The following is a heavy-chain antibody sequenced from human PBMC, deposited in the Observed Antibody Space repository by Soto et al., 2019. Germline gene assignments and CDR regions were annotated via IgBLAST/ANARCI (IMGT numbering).Heavy chain of an antibody. CDR3: ARRGYCTNGVCYTAAFDI. Sequence: ASVKVSCKASGYTFTSYYMHWVRQAPGQGLEWMGIINPSGGSTSYAQKFQGRVTMTRDTSTSTVYMELSSLRSEDTAVYYCARRGYCTNGVCYTAAFDIWGQGTMVTVSS. CDR1: GYTFTSYY. CDR2: INPSGGST. D-gene: IGHD2-8*01. J-gene: IGHJ3*02. V-gene: IGHV1-46*03.